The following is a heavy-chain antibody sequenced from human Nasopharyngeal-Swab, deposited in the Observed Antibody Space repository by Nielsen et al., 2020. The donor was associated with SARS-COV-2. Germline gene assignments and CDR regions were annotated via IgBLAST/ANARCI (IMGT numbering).Heavy chain of an antibody. Sequence: SETLSLTCSVSGASIISYYWSWIRQPPGKGLEWIGYMYYSGSTSHNPSLKSRVTISVDTSKNQISLKLSSVTAADTAVYYCARHPRYYDSSGYHFDYWGQGTLVTVSS. CDR2: MYYSGST. J-gene: IGHJ4*02. V-gene: IGHV4-59*08. CDR1: GASIISYY. D-gene: IGHD3-22*01. CDR3: ARHPRYYDSSGYHFDY.